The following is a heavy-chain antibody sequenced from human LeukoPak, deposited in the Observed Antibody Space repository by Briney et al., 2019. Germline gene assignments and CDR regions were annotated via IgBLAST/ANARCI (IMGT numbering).Heavy chain of an antibody. Sequence: SGTLSLTCTASGRALSTHYWSWLRQPPGKGREWIGHVDYSGTTNYNPSLLSRVTISIETSKKQFSLNLTSVTAAGTARYSCAQVYMDVWGKGTTVTVSS. CDR3: AQVYMDV. V-gene: IGHV4-59*11. CDR1: GRALSTHY. CDR2: VDYSGTT. J-gene: IGHJ6*03.